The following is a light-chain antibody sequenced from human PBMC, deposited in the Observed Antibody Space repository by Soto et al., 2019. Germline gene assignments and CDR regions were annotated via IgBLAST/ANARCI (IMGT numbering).Light chain of an antibody. J-gene: IGKJ5*01. Sequence: EVVMTQSPATLSVSPGERSTLSCSSSQSVRGNLAWYQQKPGQSPRLLIYGASSRATGIPVRFSGSGSGTEFTLTISSLQSEDFAVYYCQQYNNWPFITFGQVTRLAIK. V-gene: IGKV3-15*01. CDR3: QQYNNWPFIT. CDR2: GAS. CDR1: QSVRGN.